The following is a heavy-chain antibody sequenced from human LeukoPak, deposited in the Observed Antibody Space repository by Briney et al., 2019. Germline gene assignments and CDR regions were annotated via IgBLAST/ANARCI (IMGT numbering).Heavy chain of an antibody. CDR3: ARDPAATAGVAAAGSYYSDY. CDR1: GGTFSSYA. Sequence: GSSVKVSCKASGGTFSSYAISWVRQAPGQGLEWMGRIIPILDIANYAQKFQGRVTITADKSTSTAYMELSSLRSEDTAVYYCARDPAATAGVAAAGSYYSDYWGQGTLVTVSS. J-gene: IGHJ4*02. V-gene: IGHV1-69*04. D-gene: IGHD6-13*01. CDR2: IIPILDIA.